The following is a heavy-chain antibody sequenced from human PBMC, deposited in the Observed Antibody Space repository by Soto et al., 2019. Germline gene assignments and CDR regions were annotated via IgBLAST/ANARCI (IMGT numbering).Heavy chain of an antibody. Sequence: LRLSCAASGFTFSGSAMHWVRQDWGKGLEWVGRIRSKANSYATAYAASVNGRFTSFRNESKNTAYLQMNRLKTEDTAVYYCTRQISRGVLLWFGENYGMDVWGQGTTVTVSS. V-gene: IGHV3-73*01. CDR2: IRSKANSYAT. J-gene: IGHJ6*02. CDR1: GFTFSGSA. D-gene: IGHD3-10*01. CDR3: TRQISRGVLLWFGENYGMDV.